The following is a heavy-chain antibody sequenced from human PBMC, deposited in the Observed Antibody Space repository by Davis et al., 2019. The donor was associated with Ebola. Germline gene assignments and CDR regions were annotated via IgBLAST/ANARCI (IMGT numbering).Heavy chain of an antibody. CDR2: IYYRGST. CDR3: ARRGSGWYSYFDY. CDR1: GGSVSNYY. Sequence: SETLSLTCTVSGGSVSNYYWSWIRQPPGKGLEWIGYIYYRGSTNYNPSLKSRVTISVDTSKNQFSLKLSSVTAADTAVYYCARRGSGWYSYFDYWGQGTLVTVSS. V-gene: IGHV4-59*02. J-gene: IGHJ4*02. D-gene: IGHD6-19*01.